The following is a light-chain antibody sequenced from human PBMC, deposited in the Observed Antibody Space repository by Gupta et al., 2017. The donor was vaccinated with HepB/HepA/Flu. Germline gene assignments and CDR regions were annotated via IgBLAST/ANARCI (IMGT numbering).Light chain of an antibody. Sequence: EIVLTQSPGTLSLSPGDRVTLSCRASQSVSSTDLAWYQQKPGQAPRLLIYGVSSRATGTPDRFGGSGSGTDFSLTISRLEPEDFAMYYCQQDGSLPRTFGQGTKVEIK. CDR3: QQDGSLPRT. CDR2: GVS. V-gene: IGKV3-20*01. J-gene: IGKJ1*01. CDR1: QSVSSTD.